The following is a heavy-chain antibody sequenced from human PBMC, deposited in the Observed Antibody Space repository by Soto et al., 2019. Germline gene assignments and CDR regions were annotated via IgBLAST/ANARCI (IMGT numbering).Heavy chain of an antibody. CDR2: ISAYNGNT. Sequence: ASVKVSCKASGYTFTSYGISWVRQAPGQGLEWMGWISAYNGNTNYAQKLQGRVTMTTDTSTSTAYMELRSLRSDDTAVYYCARVTRGQYYYGSGSYWTDTWFDPWGQGTLVTVSS. D-gene: IGHD3-10*01. CDR3: ARVTRGQYYYGSGSYWTDTWFDP. V-gene: IGHV1-18*01. J-gene: IGHJ5*02. CDR1: GYTFTSYG.